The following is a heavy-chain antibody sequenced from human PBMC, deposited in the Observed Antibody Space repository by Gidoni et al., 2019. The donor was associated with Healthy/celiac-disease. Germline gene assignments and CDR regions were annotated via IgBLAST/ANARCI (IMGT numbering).Heavy chain of an antibody. J-gene: IGHJ6*02. Sequence: QVQLQASGPGLVKPSQTLSLTCTVSGGSIGSGSYYWSWIRQPAGKGLEWIGRIDTSGSTNYNPSLKSRVTISVDTSKNQFSLKLSSVTAADTAVYYCARDRSFGVVIGYYYYGMDVWGQGTTVTVSS. CDR2: IDTSGST. CDR3: ARDRSFGVVIGYYYYGMDV. V-gene: IGHV4-61*02. D-gene: IGHD3-3*01. CDR1: GGSIGSGSYY.